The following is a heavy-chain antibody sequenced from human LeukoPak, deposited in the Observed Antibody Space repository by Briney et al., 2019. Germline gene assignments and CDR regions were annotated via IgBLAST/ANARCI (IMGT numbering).Heavy chain of an antibody. D-gene: IGHD2-15*01. V-gene: IGHV1-69*01. Sequence: ASVKVSCKASGGTFSSYAISWVRQAPGQGLEWMGGIIPIFGTANYAQKFQGRVMITADESTSTAYMELSSLRSEDTAVYYCARDGGCSGGSCYVWNYYYYYMDVWGKGTTVTVSS. CDR2: IIPIFGTA. J-gene: IGHJ6*03. CDR3: ARDGGCSGGSCYVWNYYYYYMDV. CDR1: GGTFSSYA.